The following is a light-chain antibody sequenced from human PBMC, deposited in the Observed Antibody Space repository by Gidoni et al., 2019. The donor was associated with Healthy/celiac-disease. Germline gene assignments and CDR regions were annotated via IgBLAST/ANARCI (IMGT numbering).Light chain of an antibody. J-gene: IGKJ1*01. CDR3: QQYGSSPRT. CDR2: GAS. V-gene: IGKV3-20*01. CDR1: QSVSSSY. Sequence: EIVLTQSPGTLSLSPGERATLSCRASQSVSSSYLAWYQQKPGQAPRLLIYGASSRATGIPDGFSGSGSGTDFTLTISRLEPEDFAVYYCQQYGSSPRTFXQXTKVXIK.